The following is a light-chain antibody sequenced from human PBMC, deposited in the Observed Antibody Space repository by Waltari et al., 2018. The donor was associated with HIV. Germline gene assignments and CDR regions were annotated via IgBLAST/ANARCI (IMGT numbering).Light chain of an antibody. Sequence: DIQLTQSPSSLSASVGDRVTITCRASQAISNSLAWYQQKPGKAPNLLLYAASRLQSGGPSRFSGSGSGTDYTLTINSLQPEDFATYFCQQYYNTWTFGQGTKVEVK. J-gene: IGKJ1*01. V-gene: IGKV1-NL1*01. CDR2: AAS. CDR1: QAISNS. CDR3: QQYYNTWT.